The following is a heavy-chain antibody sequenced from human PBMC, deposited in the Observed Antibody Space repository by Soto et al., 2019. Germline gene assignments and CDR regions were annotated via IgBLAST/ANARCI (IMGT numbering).Heavy chain of an antibody. Sequence: ASVKVSCKASGYTFTGYYMHWVRQAPGQGLEWMGWINPNSGGTNYAQKFRGRVTMTRDTSISTAYMELSRLRSDDTAVYYCARDQGCSSTSCYVAYYYYGMDVWGQGTTVTVSS. CDR2: INPNSGGT. CDR3: ARDQGCSSTSCYVAYYYYGMDV. CDR1: GYTFTGYY. J-gene: IGHJ6*02. D-gene: IGHD2-2*01. V-gene: IGHV1-2*02.